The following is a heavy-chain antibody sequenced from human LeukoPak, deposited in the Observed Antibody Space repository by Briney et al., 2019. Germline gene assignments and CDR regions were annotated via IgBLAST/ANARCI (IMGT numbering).Heavy chain of an antibody. CDR3: ARLHGDYAYFQP. CDR2: IYPGDSDT. CDR1: GYSFSDYW. Sequence: GESLKISCKGSGYSFSDYWIGWVRQMPGKGLELMGIIYPGDSDTRYRPSFQGQVTISADKSISTAYLQWSSLKAPDTAMYYCARLHGDYAYFQPWGQGTLVTVSS. D-gene: IGHD4-17*01. J-gene: IGHJ1*01. V-gene: IGHV5-51*01.